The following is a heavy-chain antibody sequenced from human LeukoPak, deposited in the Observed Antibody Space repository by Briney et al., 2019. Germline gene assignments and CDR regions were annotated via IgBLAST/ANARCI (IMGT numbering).Heavy chain of an antibody. D-gene: IGHD3-16*02. CDR3: ARINYDYVWGSYRPTFHYYMDV. V-gene: IGHV1-8*03. J-gene: IGHJ6*03. CDR2: MNPNSGNT. CDR1: GYTFTSYD. Sequence: GASVKVSCKASGYTFTSYDINWVRQATGQGLEWMGWMNPNSGNTGYAQKFQGRVTITRNTSISTAYMELSSPRSEDTAVYYCARINYDYVWGSYRPTFHYYMDVWGKGTTVTVSS.